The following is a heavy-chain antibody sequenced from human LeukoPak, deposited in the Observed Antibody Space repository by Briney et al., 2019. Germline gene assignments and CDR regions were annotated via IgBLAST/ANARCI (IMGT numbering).Heavy chain of an antibody. J-gene: IGHJ3*02. D-gene: IGHD4-17*01. V-gene: IGHV4-59*01. CDR1: GGSISSYY. Sequence: SETLSLTCTVSGGSISSYYWSWIRQPPGKGLEWIGYIYYSGSTNYNPSLKSRVTISVDTSKNQFSLKLSSVTAADTAVYYCARGDDDYGDYEGAFDIWGQGTMVTVSS. CDR3: ARGDDDYGDYEGAFDI. CDR2: IYYSGST.